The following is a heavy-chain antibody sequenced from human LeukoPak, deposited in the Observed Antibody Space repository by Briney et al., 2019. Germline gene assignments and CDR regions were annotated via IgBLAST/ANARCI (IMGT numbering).Heavy chain of an antibody. D-gene: IGHD2-15*01. CDR1: GGSISSYY. CDR2: IYYSGST. CDR3: ARAREVVAATLLPDY. J-gene: IGHJ4*03. V-gene: IGHV4-59*01. Sequence: SETLSLTCTVSGGSISSYYWSWIRQPPGKGLEWIGYIYYSGSTNYNPSLKSRVTISVDTSKNQFSLKLSSVTAADTAVYYCARAREVVAATLLPDYWGQGTTVTVSS.